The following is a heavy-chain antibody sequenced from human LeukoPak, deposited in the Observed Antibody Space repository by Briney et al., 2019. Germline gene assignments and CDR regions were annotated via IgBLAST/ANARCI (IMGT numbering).Heavy chain of an antibody. CDR2: IYPGDSDT. Sequence: KPGESLRISCKGSGYIFTSYWIGWVRQMPGKGLEWMGIIYPGDSDTGYSPSFQGQVTISADTSISTAYLQWSSLKASDTAMYYCARQKYSGYDYSDYWGQGTLVTVSS. V-gene: IGHV5-51*01. J-gene: IGHJ4*02. D-gene: IGHD5-12*01. CDR1: GYIFTSYW. CDR3: ARQKYSGYDYSDY.